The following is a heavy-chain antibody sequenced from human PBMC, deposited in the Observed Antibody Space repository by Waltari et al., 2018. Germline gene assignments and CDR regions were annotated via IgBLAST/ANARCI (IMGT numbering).Heavy chain of an antibody. J-gene: IGHJ6*02. Sequence: QVQLVQSGAEVKKPGSSVKVSCKASGGTFSSYAISWVRQAPGQGLEWMGGILPMFGTANYSQKFQGRVTSTADESTSTAYMELSSLRSEDTAVYYCARVVTGTGYYYGMDVWGQGTTVTVSS. CDR3: ARVVTGTGYYYGMDV. V-gene: IGHV1-69*13. CDR2: ILPMFGTA. D-gene: IGHD1-7*01. CDR1: GGTFSSYA.